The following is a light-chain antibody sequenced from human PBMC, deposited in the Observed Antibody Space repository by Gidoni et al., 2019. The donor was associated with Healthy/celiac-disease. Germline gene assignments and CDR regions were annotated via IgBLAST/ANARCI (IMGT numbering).Light chain of an antibody. CDR1: KLGDKY. J-gene: IGLJ2*01. Sequence: YVLTQPRSLSVSPGQTASITCSGDKLGDKYACWYQQEPGQSPVLVIYQDSKRPSGLPARFSGSNSGNTATLTISGTQAMDEADYYCQAWDSSTVVFGGGTKLTVL. CDR2: QDS. V-gene: IGLV3-1*01. CDR3: QAWDSSTVV.